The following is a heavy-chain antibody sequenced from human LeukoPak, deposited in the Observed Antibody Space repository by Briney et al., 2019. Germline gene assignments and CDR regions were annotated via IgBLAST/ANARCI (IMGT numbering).Heavy chain of an antibody. Sequence: SETLSLTCTVSGGSISSSSYYWGWIRQPPGGGLEWIGEIYHSGSTNYNPSLKSRVTISLDKSKNQFSLKLTSVTAADTAVYYCAKYRGGSGYHFDYWGQGTLVTVSS. D-gene: IGHD5-12*01. J-gene: IGHJ4*02. CDR2: IYHSGST. V-gene: IGHV4-39*07. CDR3: AKYRGGSGYHFDY. CDR1: GGSISSSSYY.